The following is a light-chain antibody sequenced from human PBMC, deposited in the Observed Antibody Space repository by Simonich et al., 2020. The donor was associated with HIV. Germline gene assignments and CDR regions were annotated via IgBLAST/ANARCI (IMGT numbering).Light chain of an antibody. CDR2: GAS. J-gene: IGKJ1*01. CDR1: QSVSSN. CDR3: QQYGSSWT. Sequence: EIVMTQSPATLSVSPGERATLSCRASQSVSSNLARYQQKPGQAPRLLIYGASSRATGIPDRFSGSGSGTDFTLTISRLEPEDFAVYYCQQYGSSWTFGQGTKVEIK. V-gene: IGKV3-20*01.